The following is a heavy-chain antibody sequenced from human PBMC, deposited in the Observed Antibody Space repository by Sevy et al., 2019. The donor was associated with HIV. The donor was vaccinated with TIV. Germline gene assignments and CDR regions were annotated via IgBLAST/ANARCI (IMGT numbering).Heavy chain of an antibody. V-gene: IGHV1-18*04. J-gene: IGHJ4*02. CDR3: AKDRGYCSVGNCHSDS. CDR1: GYTFTKYG. D-gene: IGHD2-15*01. Sequence: ASVKVSCKASGYTFTKYGISWVRQAPGQGLEWMGWISAYNGNTNYAQSLQGRVTMTTDTSTNTAYMELRSLRSDDTAVYFCAKDRGYCSVGNCHSDSWGQGTLVTVSS. CDR2: ISAYNGNT.